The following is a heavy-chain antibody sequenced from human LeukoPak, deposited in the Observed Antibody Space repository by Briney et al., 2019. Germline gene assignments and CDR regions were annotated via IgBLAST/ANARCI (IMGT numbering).Heavy chain of an antibody. CDR1: GYTFTSYG. Sequence: ASVKVSCKASGYTFTSYGISWVQQAPGQGLEWMGWISAYNGNTNYAQKLQGRVTMTTDTSTSTAYMELRSLRSDDTAVYYCARDLGYYDFWSGYSSYYYGMDVWAKGPRSPSP. J-gene: IGHJ6*02. CDR3: ARDLGYYDFWSGYSSYYYGMDV. D-gene: IGHD3-3*01. CDR2: ISAYNGNT. V-gene: IGHV1-18*01.